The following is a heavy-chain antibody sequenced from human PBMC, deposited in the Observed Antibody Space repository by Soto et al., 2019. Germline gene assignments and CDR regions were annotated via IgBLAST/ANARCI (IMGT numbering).Heavy chain of an antibody. CDR1: GGSFSGGGYY. D-gene: IGHD3-3*01. V-gene: IGHV4-31*03. Sequence: PSETLSLTCTVSGGSFSGGGYYWSWIRQHPGKGLEWMGYISYSGSTKYKPSLQSRITISVETSKNQFSLRLTSVTAADTAIYFCARTSIFGVVLNAFDIWGQRTLVTVSS. CDR3: ARTSIFGVVLNAFDI. CDR2: ISYSGST. J-gene: IGHJ3*02.